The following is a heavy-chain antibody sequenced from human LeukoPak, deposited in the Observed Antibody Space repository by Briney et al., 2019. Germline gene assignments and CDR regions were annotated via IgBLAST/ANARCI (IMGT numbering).Heavy chain of an antibody. Sequence: GASVKVSCKASGYTFTCYYMHWVRQAPGQGLEWMGWINPNSRGTNYAQKFQGRVTMTRDTSISTAYMELSRLRSDDTAVYYCARTYCSSTSCHVGLDVWGKGTTVTVSS. CDR1: GYTFTCYY. D-gene: IGHD2-2*01. J-gene: IGHJ6*04. CDR2: INPNSRGT. V-gene: IGHV1-2*02. CDR3: ARTYCSSTSCHVGLDV.